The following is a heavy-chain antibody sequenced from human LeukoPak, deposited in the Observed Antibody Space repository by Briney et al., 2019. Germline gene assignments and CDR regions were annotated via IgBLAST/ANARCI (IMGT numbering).Heavy chain of an antibody. Sequence: SETLSITCAVYGGSFSGYYWSWIRQPPGKGLEWIGEINHSGSTNYNPSLKSRVTISVDTSKNQFSLKLSSVTAADTAVYYCARGPIVVVPAAIGYYYYGMDVWGKGTTVTVSS. CDR3: ARGPIVVVPAAIGYYYYGMDV. D-gene: IGHD2-2*01. CDR1: GGSFSGYY. CDR2: INHSGST. J-gene: IGHJ6*04. V-gene: IGHV4-34*01.